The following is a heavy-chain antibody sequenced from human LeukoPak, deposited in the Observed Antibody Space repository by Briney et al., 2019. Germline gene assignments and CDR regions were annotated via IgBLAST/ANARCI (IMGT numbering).Heavy chain of an antibody. CDR2: INPNNGDT. Sequence: GASVKVSCKASGYTFSGNFMHWVRQAPGQGLEWMGWINPNNGDTKYTQKFQGRVTMTRDMSTSTVYMELSSLRSEDTAVYYCARVVAGRGWFDPWGQGTLVTVSS. CDR1: GYTFSGNF. D-gene: IGHD6-19*01. J-gene: IGHJ5*02. V-gene: IGHV1-2*02. CDR3: ARVVAGRGWFDP.